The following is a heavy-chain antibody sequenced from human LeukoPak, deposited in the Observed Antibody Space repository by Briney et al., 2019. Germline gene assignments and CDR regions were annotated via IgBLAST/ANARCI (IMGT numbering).Heavy chain of an antibody. V-gene: IGHV4-4*07. CDR1: GGSISSYY. J-gene: IGHJ4*02. CDR2: IYTSGST. CDR3: ASWDFIVGVSK. Sequence: PSETLSLTCTFSGGSISSYYWSWIRQPAGKGLEWIGRIYTSGSTNYNPSLKSRVTMSVDTSKNQFSLKLSSVTAADTAVYYCASWDFIVGVSKWGQGTLVTVSS. D-gene: IGHD1-26*01.